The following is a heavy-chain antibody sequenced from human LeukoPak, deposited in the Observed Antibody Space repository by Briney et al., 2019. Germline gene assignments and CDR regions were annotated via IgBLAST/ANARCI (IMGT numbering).Heavy chain of an antibody. CDR2: ISYDGSNK. J-gene: IGHJ4*02. Sequence: GGSLRLSCAASGFTFSSFTMSWVRQAPGKGLEWVAVISYDGSNKYYADSVKGRFTISRDNSKNTLYLQMNSLRAEDTAVYYCARDGPAALDYWGQGTLVTVSS. V-gene: IGHV3-30*01. D-gene: IGHD2-2*01. CDR1: GFTFSSFT. CDR3: ARDGPAALDY.